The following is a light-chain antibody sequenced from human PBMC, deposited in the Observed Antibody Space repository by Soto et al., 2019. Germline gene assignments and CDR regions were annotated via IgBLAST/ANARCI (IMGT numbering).Light chain of an antibody. CDR2: GAS. CDR1: QSVSTN. Sequence: EIVMTQSPAILSVSPGEGATLSCRASQSVSTNLAWYQQKPGQAPRLLIDGASSRATGIPARFSGSGSGTEFTLTISSLQSEDFAVYFCQQYHDWPLTFGGGTKVDIK. CDR3: QQYHDWPLT. J-gene: IGKJ4*01. V-gene: IGKV3D-15*01.